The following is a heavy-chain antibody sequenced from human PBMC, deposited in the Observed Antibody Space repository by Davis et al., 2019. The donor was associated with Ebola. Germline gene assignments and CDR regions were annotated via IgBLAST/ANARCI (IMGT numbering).Heavy chain of an antibody. V-gene: IGHV1-2*02. CDR3: ARSITMVRGLQTYYYYGMDV. D-gene: IGHD3-10*01. Sequence: AASVKVSCKASGYTFTGYYIHWVRQAPGQGLEWMGWINPNSGGTNFAQKFQGRVTMTRDTSISTAYMELSRLRSDDTAVYYCARSITMVRGLQTYYYYGMDVWGQGTTVTVSS. CDR2: INPNSGGT. CDR1: GYTFTGYY. J-gene: IGHJ6*02.